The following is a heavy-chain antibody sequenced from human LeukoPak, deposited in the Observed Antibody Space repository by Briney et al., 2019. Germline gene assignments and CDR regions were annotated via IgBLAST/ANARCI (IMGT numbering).Heavy chain of an antibody. CDR3: AGEDNSSGYRPFDI. V-gene: IGHV1-2*06. CDR1: GYTFTGYY. Sequence: ASVKVTCKASGYTFTGYYIHWVRQAPGQGLGWMGRINPNNGGTNYAQKLQGRVTMTRDMSMSTAYMELSRLRFDDTAVYYCAGEDNSSGYRPFDIWGQGTMVTVPS. D-gene: IGHD3-22*01. J-gene: IGHJ3*02. CDR2: INPNNGGT.